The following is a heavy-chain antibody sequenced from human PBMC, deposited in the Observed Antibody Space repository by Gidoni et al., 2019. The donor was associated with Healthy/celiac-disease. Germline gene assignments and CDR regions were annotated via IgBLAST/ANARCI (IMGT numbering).Heavy chain of an antibody. CDR3: ARERVRLVGATRHDAFDI. Sequence: QVQLQESGPGLVKPSETLSLTCTVSGGSISSYYWSWIRQPAGKGLEWIGRIYTSGSTNYNPSLKSRVTMSVDTSKNQFSLKLSSVTAADTAVYYCARERVRLVGATRHDAFDIWGQGTMVTVSS. V-gene: IGHV4-4*07. J-gene: IGHJ3*02. CDR2: IYTSGST. D-gene: IGHD1-26*01. CDR1: GGSISSYY.